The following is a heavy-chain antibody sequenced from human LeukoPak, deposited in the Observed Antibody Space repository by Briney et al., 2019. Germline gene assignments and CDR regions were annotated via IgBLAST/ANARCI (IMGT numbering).Heavy chain of an antibody. CDR1: GFTFSSSA. V-gene: IGHV3-48*04. CDR2: ISSGTSTI. CDR3: ARDVTYYGGDWFDP. D-gene: IGHD4-23*01. Sequence: GGSLRLSCAASGFTFSSSAMNWVRQAPGKGLEWVSYISSGTSTIYYADSVKGRFTISRDNVKNSLYLQMNSLRAEDTAVYYCARDVTYYGGDWFDPWGQGTLVTVSS. J-gene: IGHJ5*02.